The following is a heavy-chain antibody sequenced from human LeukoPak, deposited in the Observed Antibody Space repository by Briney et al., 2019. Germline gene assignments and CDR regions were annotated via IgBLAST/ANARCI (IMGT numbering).Heavy chain of an antibody. D-gene: IGHD3-3*01. J-gene: IGHJ4*02. CDR3: ARDLSYDFWSGYSERVYYFDY. CDR1: GGTTSTFA. V-gene: IGHV1-69*06. Sequence: ASVKVSCKASGGTTSTFALSWVRQAPGQGLEWMGGILPIFGTANYAQKFQGRLTITADKSTSTAYMELSRLRSDDTAVYYCARDLSYDFWSGYSERVYYFDYWGQGTLVTVSS. CDR2: ILPIFGTA.